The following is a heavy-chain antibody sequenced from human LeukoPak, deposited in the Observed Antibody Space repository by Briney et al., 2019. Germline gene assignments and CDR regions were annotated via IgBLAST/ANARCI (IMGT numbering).Heavy chain of an antibody. V-gene: IGHV5-51*01. D-gene: IGHD5-18*01. CDR3: ARVWDTALYYYYYMDV. Sequence: GESLKISCKGSGYSFTSYWIGWVRQMPGKGLEWMGIIHPGDSDTRYSPSFQGQVTISADKSISTAYLQWSSLKASDTAMYYCARVWDTALYYYYYMDVWGKGTTVTVSS. CDR2: IHPGDSDT. J-gene: IGHJ6*03. CDR1: GYSFTSYW.